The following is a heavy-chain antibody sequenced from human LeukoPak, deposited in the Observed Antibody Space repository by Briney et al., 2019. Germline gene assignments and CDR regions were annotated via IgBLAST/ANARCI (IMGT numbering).Heavy chain of an antibody. D-gene: IGHD4-17*01. CDR2: INPSGGST. V-gene: IGHV1-46*01. CDR1: GYTFTSYY. CDR3: ARDGPFFYGDYYYGMDV. J-gene: IGHJ6*02. Sequence: ASVKVSCKASGYTFTSYYMHWVRQAPGQGLEWMGIINPSGGSTSYAQKFQGRVTITADKSTSTAYMELSSLRSEDTAVYYCARDGPFFYGDYYYGMDVWGQGTTVTVSS.